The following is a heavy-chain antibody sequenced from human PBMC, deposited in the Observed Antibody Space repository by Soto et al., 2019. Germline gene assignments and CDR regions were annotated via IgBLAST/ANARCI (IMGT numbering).Heavy chain of an antibody. V-gene: IGHV1-3*01. Sequence: QVQLVQSGAEVKKPGASVKVSCKASGYTFTSYAMHWVRQAPGQRLEWMVWINAGNGNTKYSQKFQGRVTITRDTSASTAYMELSSLRSEDTAVYYWARDAITGTTSDYYYMDVWGKGTTVTVSS. D-gene: IGHD1-7*01. CDR3: ARDAITGTTSDYYYMDV. CDR2: INAGNGNT. J-gene: IGHJ6*03. CDR1: GYTFTSYA.